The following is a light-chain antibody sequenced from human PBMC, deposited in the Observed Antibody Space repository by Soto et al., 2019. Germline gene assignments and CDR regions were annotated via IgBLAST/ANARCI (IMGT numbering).Light chain of an antibody. CDR1: QSIGSN. Sequence: VMTLSLATLSVPPEESVTLSCRASQSIGSNLAWFQQKPGQVPRLLIYGASNRATGVPARFSGSGSGTDFTLTICSLEPEDFTIYYCQQRSNWPLTFGGGA. CDR3: QQRSNWPLT. V-gene: IGKV3-11*01. CDR2: GAS. J-gene: IGKJ4*01.